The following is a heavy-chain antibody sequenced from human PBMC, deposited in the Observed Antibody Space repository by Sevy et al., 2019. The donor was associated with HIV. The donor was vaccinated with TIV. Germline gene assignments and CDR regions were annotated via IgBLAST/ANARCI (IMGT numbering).Heavy chain of an antibody. CDR3: VSLFLSYRSGWSYFDY. Sequence: GGSLRLSCAISGFTVNDKYIIWVRQAPGKGLEWVSVIFSSGSTHYADSAKGRFTISRDNSKNTVDLQMNGVRAEDTAVYYCVSLFLSYRSGWSYFDYWGQGTLVTVSS. D-gene: IGHD6-19*01. CDR2: IFSSGST. V-gene: IGHV3-66*02. J-gene: IGHJ4*02. CDR1: GFTVNDKY.